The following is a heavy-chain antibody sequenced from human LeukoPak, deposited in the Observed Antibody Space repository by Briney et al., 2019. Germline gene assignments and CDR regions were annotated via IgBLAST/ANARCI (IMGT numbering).Heavy chain of an antibody. V-gene: IGHV1-18*01. CDR1: GYTFTSYG. CDR3: ARDKSTAAGTFGVGSWFDP. CDR2: ISAYNGNT. J-gene: IGHJ5*02. D-gene: IGHD6-13*01. Sequence: APVKVSCKASGYTFTSYGISWVRQAPGQGLEWMGWISAYNGNTNYAQKLQGRVTMTRDTSTSTVYMELSSLRSEDTAVYYCARDKSTAAGTFGVGSWFDPWGQGTLVTVSS.